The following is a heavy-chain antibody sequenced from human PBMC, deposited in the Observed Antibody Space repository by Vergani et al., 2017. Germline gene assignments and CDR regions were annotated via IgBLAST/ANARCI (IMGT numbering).Heavy chain of an antibody. D-gene: IGHD3/OR15-3a*01. CDR2: ISPDGFST. V-gene: IGHV1-46*03. CDR1: GYTFTAYY. Sequence: QVQLVQSGAEVGKPGASVKISCKASGYTFTAYYIHWVRQAPEQGLEWVGVISPDGFSTFYAQKFQGRVTITRDTSTSTVYVEVNSLRSDDTAVYYCAREPPRTEFFDYWGQGTLVTVSS. J-gene: IGHJ4*02. CDR3: AREPPRTEFFDY.